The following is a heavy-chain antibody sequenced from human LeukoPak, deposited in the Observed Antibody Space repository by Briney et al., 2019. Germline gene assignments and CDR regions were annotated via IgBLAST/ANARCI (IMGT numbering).Heavy chain of an antibody. CDR1: GYTFTAYY. Sequence: ASVKVSCKASGYTFTAYYMYWVRQAPGQGLEWMGWINPDSAGTNVAQKFQGRVTMTRDTSISTACMELSRLRSDDTAVYYCATIALPGMSAGYLDYWGQGTLVTVSS. D-gene: IGHD6-13*01. V-gene: IGHV1-2*02. CDR3: ATIALPGMSAGYLDY. J-gene: IGHJ4*02. CDR2: INPDSAGT.